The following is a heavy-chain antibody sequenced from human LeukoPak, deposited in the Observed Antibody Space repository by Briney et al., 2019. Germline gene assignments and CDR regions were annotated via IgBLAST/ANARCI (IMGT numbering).Heavy chain of an antibody. CDR2: INPNSGGT. CDR1: GYTFTGYY. Sequence: ASVKVSCKASGYTFTGYYMHWVRQAPGQGLEWMGWINPNSGGTNCAQKFQGRVTMTRGTSISTAYMELSRLRSDDTAVYYCARGDYYYDSSGYYFPSYWGQGTLVTVSS. D-gene: IGHD3-22*01. V-gene: IGHV1-2*02. CDR3: ARGDYYYDSSGYYFPSY. J-gene: IGHJ4*02.